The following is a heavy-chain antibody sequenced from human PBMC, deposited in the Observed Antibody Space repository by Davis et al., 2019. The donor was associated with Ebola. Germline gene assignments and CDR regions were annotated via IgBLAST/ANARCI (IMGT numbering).Heavy chain of an antibody. V-gene: IGHV1-8*01. Sequence: ASVKVSCKASGYTFTSYGINWVRQATGQGLEWRGWMNPNSGNTGYAQKFQGRVTMTRDTSTSTVYMELSSLRSEDTAVYYCARDSFIAAAGTPDYWGQGTLVTVSS. CDR3: ARDSFIAAAGTPDY. CDR2: MNPNSGNT. J-gene: IGHJ4*02. D-gene: IGHD6-13*01. CDR1: GYTFTSYG.